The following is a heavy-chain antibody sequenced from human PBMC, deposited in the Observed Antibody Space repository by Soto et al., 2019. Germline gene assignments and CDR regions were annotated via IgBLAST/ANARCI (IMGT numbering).Heavy chain of an antibody. V-gene: IGHV1-2*02. Sequence: ASVKVSCKASGYTFTGYYMHWVRQGPGQGLAWMGWINPNSGGTHYAHKFRGRVTMTRATSISTAHMEQSRLRSVDTAVYCCARVGSDFWSAYRGYFDYWGQGTLVTVSS. J-gene: IGHJ4*02. CDR1: GYTFTGYY. D-gene: IGHD3-3*01. CDR2: INPNSGGT. CDR3: ARVGSDFWSAYRGYFDY.